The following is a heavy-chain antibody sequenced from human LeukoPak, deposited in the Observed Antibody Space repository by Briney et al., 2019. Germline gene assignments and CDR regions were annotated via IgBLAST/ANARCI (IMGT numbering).Heavy chain of an antibody. Sequence: GGSLRLSCAASGFTFSSSAMSWVRQAPGKGLEWVSAISNNGGYTYYADSVQGRFTISRDNSKSTLCLQMNSLRAEDTAVYYCARDMGLYCSSTSCYHGWDYYGMDVWGQGTTVTVSS. D-gene: IGHD2-2*01. J-gene: IGHJ6*02. CDR2: ISNNGGYT. CDR1: GFTFSSSA. CDR3: ARDMGLYCSSTSCYHGWDYYGMDV. V-gene: IGHV3-23*01.